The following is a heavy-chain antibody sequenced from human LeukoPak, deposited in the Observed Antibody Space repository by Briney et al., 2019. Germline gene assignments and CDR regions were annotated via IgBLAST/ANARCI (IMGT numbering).Heavy chain of an antibody. J-gene: IGHJ4*02. V-gene: IGHV3-53*01. Sequence: GGSLRLSCSASGFTVSSNYMSWVRQAPGKGLEWVSVIYSGGSTYYADSVKGRFTISRDNSKNTLYLQMNSLRAEDTAVYYCASQHNGYFDYWGQGTLVTVSS. D-gene: IGHD1-14*01. CDR2: IYSGGST. CDR3: ASQHNGYFDY. CDR1: GFTVSSNY.